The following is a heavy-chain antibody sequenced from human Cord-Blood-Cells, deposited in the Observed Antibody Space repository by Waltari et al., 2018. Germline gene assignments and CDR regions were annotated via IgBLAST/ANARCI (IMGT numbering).Heavy chain of an antibody. CDR1: GFTFSSYS. V-gene: IGHV3-21*01. CDR3: ARSGYFGDAFDI. J-gene: IGHJ3*02. D-gene: IGHD3-10*01. Sequence: EVQLVESGGGLVKPGGSLRLSCAASGFTFSSYSTNWVRQAPGKGLEWVSSISSSSYIYYADSVKGRFTISRDNAKNSLYLQMNSLRAEDTAVYYCARSGYFGDAFDIWGQGTMVTVSS. CDR2: ISSSSYI.